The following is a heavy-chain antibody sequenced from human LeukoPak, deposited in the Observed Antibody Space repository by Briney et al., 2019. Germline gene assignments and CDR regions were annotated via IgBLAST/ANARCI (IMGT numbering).Heavy chain of an antibody. Sequence: SETLSLTCTVSGGSISSYYWSWIRQPAGKGLEWIGRIYTSGSTNYNPSLKSRVTMSVDTSKNQFSLKLSSVTAADTAVYYCARDLRQQLVSGYYYYMGVWGKGTTVTVSS. CDR3: ARDLRQQLVSGYYYYMGV. J-gene: IGHJ6*03. CDR2: IYTSGST. CDR1: GGSISSYY. V-gene: IGHV4-4*07. D-gene: IGHD6-13*01.